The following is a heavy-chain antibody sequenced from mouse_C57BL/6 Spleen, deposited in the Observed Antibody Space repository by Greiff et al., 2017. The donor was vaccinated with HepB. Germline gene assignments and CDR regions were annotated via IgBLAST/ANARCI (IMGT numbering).Heavy chain of an antibody. Sequence: QVQLQQPGAELVRPGSSVKLSCKASGYTFTSYWMHWVKQRPIQGHDWIGNIDPSDSETHYNQKFKDKATLTVDKSSSTAYMQLSSLTSEDSAVYDCARWVTVVDSCYAMDDWGQGTSVTVSS. CDR3: ARWVTVVDSCYAMDD. V-gene: IGHV1-52*01. J-gene: IGHJ4*01. CDR1: GYTFTSYW. CDR2: IDPSDSET. D-gene: IGHD1-1*01.